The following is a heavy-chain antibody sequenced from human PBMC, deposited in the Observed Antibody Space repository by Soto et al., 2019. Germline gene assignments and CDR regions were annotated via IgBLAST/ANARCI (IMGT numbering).Heavy chain of an antibody. V-gene: IGHV3-48*02. Sequence: GGSLRLSCAASGFTFSSYSMNWVRQAPGKGLEWVSYISSSSSTIYYADSVKGRFTISRDNAKNSLYLQMNSLRDEDTALYYCARDPAKAGYSYGIKGDYWGQGTLVTVSS. J-gene: IGHJ4*02. CDR1: GFTFSSYS. CDR3: ARDPAKAGYSYGIKGDY. CDR2: ISSSSSTI. D-gene: IGHD5-18*01.